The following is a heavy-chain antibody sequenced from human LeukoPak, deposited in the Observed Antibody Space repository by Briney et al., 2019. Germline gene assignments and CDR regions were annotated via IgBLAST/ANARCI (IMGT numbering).Heavy chain of an antibody. CDR2: INPNSGGT. CDR1: GYTFTGYY. CDR3: ARDRAARLRASLLKGLGWFDP. V-gene: IGHV1-2*04. D-gene: IGHD6-6*01. Sequence: GASVKVSCKASGYTFTGYYMHWVRQAPGQGLEWMGWINPNSGGTNYAQKLQGWVTMTRDTSISTAYMELSRLRSDDTAVYYCARDRAARLRASLLKGLGWFDPWGQGTLVTVSS. J-gene: IGHJ5*02.